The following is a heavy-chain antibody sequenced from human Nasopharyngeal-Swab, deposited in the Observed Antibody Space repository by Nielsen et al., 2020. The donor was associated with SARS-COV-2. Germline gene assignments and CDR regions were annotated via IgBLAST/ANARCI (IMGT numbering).Heavy chain of an antibody. CDR1: GFAFSTYA. CDR2: LSANGGRT. D-gene: IGHD1-26*01. CDR3: AKDRAWGLDY. Sequence: GGSLRLSCAASGFAFSTYAMSWARQAPGKGLEWVSALSANGGRTYYADSVKGRFTISRDNSKNTLYLQMNTLRAEDTAVYYCAKDRAWGLDYWGQGTLVTVSS. V-gene: IGHV3-23*01. J-gene: IGHJ4*02.